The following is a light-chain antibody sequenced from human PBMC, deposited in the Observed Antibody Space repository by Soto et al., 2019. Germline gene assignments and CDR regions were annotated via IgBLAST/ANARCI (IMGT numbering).Light chain of an antibody. CDR1: QSVSNIY. CDR3: QQRSNWPPGIT. J-gene: IGKJ5*01. CDR2: DAS. Sequence: EIVMTQSPATLSVSPGERATLSCRASQSVSNIYLGWYQQKPGQAPRLLIYDASNRATGIPARFSGSGSGTDFTLTISSLEPEDFAVYYCQQRSNWPPGITFGQGTRLEIK. V-gene: IGKV3-11*01.